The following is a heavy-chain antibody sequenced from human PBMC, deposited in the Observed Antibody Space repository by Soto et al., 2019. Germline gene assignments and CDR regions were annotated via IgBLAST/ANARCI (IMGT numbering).Heavy chain of an antibody. D-gene: IGHD3-10*01. J-gene: IGHJ6*02. CDR2: IYPGDSDT. CDR3: ARHVGYYGSGSYHLYYGMDV. Sequence: GESLKISCKGSGYSFTSYWIGWVRQMPGKGLEWMGIIYPGDSDTRYSPSFQGQVTISADKSISTAYLQWSSLKASGTAMYYCARHVGYYGSGSYHLYYGMDVRGQRTTDTVS. CDR1: GYSFTSYW. V-gene: IGHV5-51*01.